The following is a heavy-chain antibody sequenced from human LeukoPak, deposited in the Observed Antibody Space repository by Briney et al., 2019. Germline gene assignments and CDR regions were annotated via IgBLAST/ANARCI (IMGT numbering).Heavy chain of an antibody. J-gene: IGHJ5*02. V-gene: IGHV4-39*01. CDR1: GGSISSSSYY. CDR3: ARGGWLLPWFDP. D-gene: IGHD5-12*01. Sequence: PSETLSLTCTVSGGSISSSSYYWGWIRQPPGKGLEWIGSIYYSGSTYYNPSLKSRVTISVDTSKNQFSLKLSSVTAADTAVYYCARGGWLLPWFDPWGQGTLVTVSS. CDR2: IYYSGST.